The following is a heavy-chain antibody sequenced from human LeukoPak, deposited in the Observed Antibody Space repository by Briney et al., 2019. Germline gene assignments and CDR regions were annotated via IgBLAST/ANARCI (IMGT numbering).Heavy chain of an antibody. CDR1: GYSISSGYY. Sequence: SETLSLTCAVSGYSISSGYYWGWIRQPPGKGLEWIGSIYHSGSTYYNPSLKSRVTISVDTSKNQFSLKLSSVTAADTAVYYCARQAGGMIRGILPFDDWGQGTLVTVSS. J-gene: IGHJ4*02. D-gene: IGHD3-10*01. CDR2: IYHSGST. CDR3: ARQAGGMIRGILPFDD. V-gene: IGHV4-38-2*01.